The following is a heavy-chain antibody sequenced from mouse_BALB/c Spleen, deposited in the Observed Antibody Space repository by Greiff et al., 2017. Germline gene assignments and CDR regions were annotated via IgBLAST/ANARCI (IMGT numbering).Heavy chain of an antibody. CDR2: IDPANGNT. Sequence: AQLQQSGAELVKPGASVKLSCTASGFNIKDTYMHWVKQRPEQGLEWIGRIDPANGNTKYDPKFQGKATITADTSSNTAYLQLSSLTSEDTAVYYCAFTLNYYGSSYDYAMDYWGQGTSVTVSS. J-gene: IGHJ4*01. V-gene: IGHV14-3*02. CDR1: GFNIKDTY. CDR3: AFTLNYYGSSYDYAMDY. D-gene: IGHD1-1*01.